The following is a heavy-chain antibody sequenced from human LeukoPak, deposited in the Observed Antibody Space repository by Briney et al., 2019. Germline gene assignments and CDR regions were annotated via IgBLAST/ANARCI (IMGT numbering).Heavy chain of an antibody. Sequence: SETLSLTCTVSGGSISGYYWSWIRQPAGKGLEWIGRIYTSGSTNYNPSLKSRVTISVDTSKNQFSLKLRSVTAADTAVYYCARQASCSSATCNPFDYWGQGTLVTVSS. CDR2: IYTSGST. D-gene: IGHD2-2*01. CDR1: GGSISGYY. V-gene: IGHV4-4*07. CDR3: ARQASCSSATCNPFDY. J-gene: IGHJ4*02.